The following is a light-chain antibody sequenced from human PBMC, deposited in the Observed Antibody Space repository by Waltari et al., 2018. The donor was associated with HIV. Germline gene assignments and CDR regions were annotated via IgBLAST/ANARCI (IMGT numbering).Light chain of an antibody. J-gene: IGLJ2*01. CDR2: SND. CDR3: AAWDDSLRVLI. Sequence: QSVLTQPPSASGTPGQTVPIPCSGSRSNIGSSNVTWYQQFPATAPKLLIYSNDQRPSGVPARFSGSVSGTSASLAISGLQSEDEADYHCAAWDDSLRVLIFGGGTKLTVL. V-gene: IGLV1-44*01. CDR1: RSNIGSSN.